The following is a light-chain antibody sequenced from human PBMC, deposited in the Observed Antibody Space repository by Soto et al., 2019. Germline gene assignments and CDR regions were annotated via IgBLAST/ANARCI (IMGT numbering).Light chain of an antibody. CDR2: EVT. Sequence: QSALTQPPSASGSPGQSVTISCTGTSSDVGGYNYVSWYQHHPGKAPKLMIYEVTQRPSGVPDRFSGSKSGNTASLTVSGLQTEDEADYYCSSYAGSNNVVVFGGGTKLTVL. J-gene: IGLJ2*01. CDR1: SSDVGGYNY. V-gene: IGLV2-8*01. CDR3: SSYAGSNNVVV.